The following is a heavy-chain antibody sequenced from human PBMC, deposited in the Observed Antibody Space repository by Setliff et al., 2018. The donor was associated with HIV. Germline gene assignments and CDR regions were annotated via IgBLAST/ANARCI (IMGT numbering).Heavy chain of an antibody. CDR2: IKPSGGST. D-gene: IGHD5-12*01. J-gene: IGHJ4*02. CDR3: ARDAGYSGPAGNY. V-gene: IGHV1-46*01. CDR1: GYTFTSYY. Sequence: ASVKVSCKASGYTFTSYYMHWVRQAPGQGLEWMGIIKPSGGSTSYAQKFQGRVTMTREPSTSTVDMELSSLRSEDTAVYYCARDAGYSGPAGNYWGQGTLVTVSS.